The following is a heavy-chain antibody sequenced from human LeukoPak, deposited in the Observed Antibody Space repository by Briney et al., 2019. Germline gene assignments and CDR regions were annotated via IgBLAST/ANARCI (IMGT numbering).Heavy chain of an antibody. V-gene: IGHV4-34*01. CDR1: GGSFSGYY. Sequence: PSETLSLTCAVYGGSFSGYYWSWIRQPPGKGLEWMGEINHSGSTNYNPSLKSRVTISADTSKNQFSLKLSSVTAADSAVYYCARIRDYYDSSGYYYVTYFDYWGQGTLVTVS. CDR3: ARIRDYYDSSGYYYVTYFDY. J-gene: IGHJ4*02. D-gene: IGHD3-22*01. CDR2: INHSGST.